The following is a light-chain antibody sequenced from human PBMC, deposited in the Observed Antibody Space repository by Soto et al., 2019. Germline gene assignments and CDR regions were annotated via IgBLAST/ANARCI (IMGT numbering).Light chain of an antibody. CDR3: QQDETWPRT. CDR1: QNVHIN. J-gene: IGKJ2*01. V-gene: IGKV3-15*01. CDR2: GVS. Sequence: VMTQSPATLSVSPGDTATLSCRSSQNVHINLAWYQQKPGQAPTLLIYGVSARAPGVPARFSGTGSGTEFTPTIRNLQSKDFGVYYCQQDETWPRTFGQGTKVAIQ.